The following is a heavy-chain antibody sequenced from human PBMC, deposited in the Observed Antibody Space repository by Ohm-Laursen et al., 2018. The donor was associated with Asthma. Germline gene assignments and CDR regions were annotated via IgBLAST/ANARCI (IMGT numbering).Heavy chain of an antibody. D-gene: IGHD2-21*02. CDR1: GFTLSTYS. CDR2: ISSSSSRT. V-gene: IGHV3-48*02. Sequence: SLRLSCAASGFTLSTYSMNWVRQAPGKGLEWVSYISSSSSRTCYADSVKGRFTISRDNAKNSLYLQMNSLRDEDTAVYYCVRDFAYCGGDCYRSLGYWGQGTLVTVSS. J-gene: IGHJ4*02. CDR3: VRDFAYCGGDCYRSLGY.